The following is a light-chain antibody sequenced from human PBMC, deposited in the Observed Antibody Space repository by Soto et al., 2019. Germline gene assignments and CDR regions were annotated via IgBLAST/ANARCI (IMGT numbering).Light chain of an antibody. J-gene: IGLJ3*02. CDR1: SSNIGAGYD. V-gene: IGLV1-40*01. Sequence: QSVLTQPPSVSGAPGQRVTISCTGTSSNIGAGYDVNWYQHLPGAAPKLLIYTNGNRPSGVPDRFSGSKSGTSAFLAITGLQAEDEADYYCQSYDSGLSGSVFGGGTKVTVL. CDR2: TNG. CDR3: QSYDSGLSGSV.